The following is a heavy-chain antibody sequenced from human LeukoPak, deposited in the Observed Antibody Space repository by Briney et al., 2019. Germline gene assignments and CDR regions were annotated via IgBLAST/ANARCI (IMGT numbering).Heavy chain of an antibody. Sequence: SDTLSLTCTVSGASISMYYWSWIRQPPGKGVEWIGYIFYSGNINYNHSLKSRVTISLDTSKTQFSLRLNSVTAADTAVYYCAKSFYDLVFDYWGQGSLVTVSS. CDR2: IFYSGNI. D-gene: IGHD5/OR15-5a*01. J-gene: IGHJ4*02. CDR3: AKSFYDLVFDY. V-gene: IGHV4-59*07. CDR1: GASISMYY.